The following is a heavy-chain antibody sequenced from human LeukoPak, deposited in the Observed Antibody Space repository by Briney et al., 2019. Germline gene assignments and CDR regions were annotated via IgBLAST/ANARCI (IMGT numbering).Heavy chain of an antibody. D-gene: IGHD3-10*01. V-gene: IGHV4-38-2*01. Sequence: SETLSLTCAVSGYSISSGYYWGWIRQPPGKGLEWIGRIYHSGSTYYNPSLKSRVTISIDTSKNPFSLQLSSVTAADTAVYYCARGSGGSEMSFDPWGQGTLVTVSS. CDR1: GYSISSGYY. CDR2: IYHSGST. J-gene: IGHJ5*02. CDR3: ARGSGGSEMSFDP.